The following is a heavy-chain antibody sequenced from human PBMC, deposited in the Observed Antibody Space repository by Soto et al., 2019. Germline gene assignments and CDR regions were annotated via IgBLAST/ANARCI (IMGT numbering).Heavy chain of an antibody. D-gene: IGHD4-4*01. CDR3: AKFPPVTTYYYYGMDV. V-gene: IGHV3-23*01. J-gene: IGHJ6*02. CDR1: GFTFSSYA. Sequence: GGSLRLSCAASGFTFSSYAMSWVRQAPGKGLEWVSAISGSGGSTYYADSVKGRFTISRDNSKNPLYLQMNSLRAEDTAVYYCAKFPPVTTYYYYGMDVWGQGTTVTVSS. CDR2: ISGSGGST.